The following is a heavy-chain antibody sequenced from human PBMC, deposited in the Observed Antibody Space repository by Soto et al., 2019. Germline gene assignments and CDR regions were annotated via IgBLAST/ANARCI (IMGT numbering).Heavy chain of an antibody. V-gene: IGHV4-59*01. CDR2: VFYMGSA. D-gene: IGHD2-15*01. J-gene: IGHJ4*02. CDR1: GGSISNYY. Sequence: QVQLQESGPGLVRPSETLSLTCFVSGGSISNYYWSWIRQSPGKGLEWIGYVFYMGSANYNPPLKSRVTISVETSKNQFSLKLRSVTAADTAYYYCARQRVAYCSGGTCYGGDYFDYWGQGILVTVSS. CDR3: ARQRVAYCSGGTCYGGDYFDY.